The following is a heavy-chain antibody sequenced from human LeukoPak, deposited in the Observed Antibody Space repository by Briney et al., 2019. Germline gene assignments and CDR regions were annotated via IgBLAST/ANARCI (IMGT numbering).Heavy chain of an antibody. V-gene: IGHV1-2*02. J-gene: IGHJ6*02. CDR2: INPNSGGT. D-gene: IGHD3-3*01. CDR3: ARDSNFWSGYPTYYYYYCGMDV. CDR1: GYTFTGYY. Sequence: ASVKVSCKASGYTFTGYYMHWVRQAPGQGLEWMGWINPNSGGTNYAQKFQGRVTVTRDTSISTAYMELSRLRSDDTAVYYCARDSNFWSGYPTYYYYYCGMDVWGQGTTVTVSS.